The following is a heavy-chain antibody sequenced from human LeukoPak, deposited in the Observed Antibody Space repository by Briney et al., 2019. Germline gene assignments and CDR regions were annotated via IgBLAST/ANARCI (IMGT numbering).Heavy chain of an antibody. CDR2: MYHSGST. Sequence: SETLSLTCTVSGGSISSSSYYWGWIRQPPGKGLEWIGSMYHSGSTYYNLSLKSRVTISIDTSKNQFSLKLSSVTAADTAVYYCARDGRIRFPVTNWFDPWGQGTLVTVSS. V-gene: IGHV4-39*07. CDR3: ARDGRIRFPVTNWFDP. J-gene: IGHJ5*02. CDR1: GGSISSSSYY. D-gene: IGHD3-3*01.